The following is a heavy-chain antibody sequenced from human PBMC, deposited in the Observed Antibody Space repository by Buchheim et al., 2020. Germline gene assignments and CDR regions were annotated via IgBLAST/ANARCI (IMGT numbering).Heavy chain of an antibody. J-gene: IGHJ5*02. Sequence: EVQLVQSGAEVKAPGQSLTISCKASGYSFTNYWISWVRQMPGKGLEWMGRIDPSDSYTYYGPSFQGHVSISVDQSINTAYLQWNSLRASDTAMYYCTKEDLFRGFHSTNNWFDPWGRGTL. D-gene: IGHD3-22*01. CDR1: GYSFTNYW. CDR3: TKEDLFRGFHSTNNWFDP. CDR2: IDPSDSYT. V-gene: IGHV5-10-1*03.